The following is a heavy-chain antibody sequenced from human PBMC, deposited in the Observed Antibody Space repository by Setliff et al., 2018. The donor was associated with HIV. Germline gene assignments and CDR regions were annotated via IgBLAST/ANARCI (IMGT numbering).Heavy chain of an antibody. CDR1: GDSISSGSYF. J-gene: IGHJ6*03. CDR2: IHYTGGT. CDR3: ARQFQYYYMDV. Sequence: SETLSLTCSVSGDSISSGSYFWGWIRQPPGKGLEWIGSIHYTGGTHYNPSFKSRASFSLDTSKNQFSLRLGSVTAADTAVYYCARQFQYYYMDVWGKGTPVTVSS. V-gene: IGHV4-39*01.